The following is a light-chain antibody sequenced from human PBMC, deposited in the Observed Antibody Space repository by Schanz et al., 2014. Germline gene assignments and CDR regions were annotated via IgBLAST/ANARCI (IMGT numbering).Light chain of an antibody. Sequence: EIVLTQSPVTLSLSPGERATLSCRASQGLSGYLAWYQQRPGQAPRLLIYDESNRATGIPARFSGSGSGTDFTLPISSLEPEDFAVYYCQQRLKPYSFGQGTRLEIK. V-gene: IGKV3-11*01. CDR2: DES. CDR1: QGLSGY. CDR3: QQRLKPYS. J-gene: IGKJ2*01.